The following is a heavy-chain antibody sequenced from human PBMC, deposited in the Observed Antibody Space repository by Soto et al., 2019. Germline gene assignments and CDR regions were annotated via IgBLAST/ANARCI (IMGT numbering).Heavy chain of an antibody. CDR2: ITPILGIA. Sequence: QVQLVQSGAEVKKPGSSVKVSCKASGGTFSSYTISWVRQAPGQGLEWMGRITPILGIANYAQKFQGRVTITADKSTSTPYMELSSLRSEDTAVYYCASPTYYYGSGTWGYGMDVWGQGTTVTVSS. J-gene: IGHJ6*02. CDR3: ASPTYYYGSGTWGYGMDV. CDR1: GGTFSSYT. V-gene: IGHV1-69*02. D-gene: IGHD3-10*01.